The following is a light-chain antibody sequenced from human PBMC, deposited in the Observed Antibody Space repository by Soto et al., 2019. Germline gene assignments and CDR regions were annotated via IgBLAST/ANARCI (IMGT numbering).Light chain of an antibody. J-gene: IGLJ2*01. CDR1: SSNIGSNS. CDR2: GNN. V-gene: IGLV1-44*01. Sequence: SLAPQPPAASRPPAQRDTLSCFGRSSNIGSNSVNWYQQVPGTAPKPLIYGNNQRPSGVPDRLSGSKSGTSASLAISGLQSEDEADYYCAAWDDSLNGQVFGGGTQLTV. CDR3: AAWDDSLNGQV.